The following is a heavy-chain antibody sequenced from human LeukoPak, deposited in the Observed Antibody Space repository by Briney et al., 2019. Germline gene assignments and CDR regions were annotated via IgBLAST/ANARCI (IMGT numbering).Heavy chain of an antibody. CDR3: AKQAGGWGNYYYY. D-gene: IGHD3-10*01. CDR1: GFTFSSYA. Sequence: PGGSLRLSCEASGFTFSSYAMSWVRQAPGKGLEWVSAISGSGGTTYYADSVKGRFTISRDNAKNTLYLQMSSLRAEDTAVYFCAKQAGGWGNYYYYWGQGTLVTVSS. V-gene: IGHV3-23*01. J-gene: IGHJ4*02. CDR2: ISGSGGTT.